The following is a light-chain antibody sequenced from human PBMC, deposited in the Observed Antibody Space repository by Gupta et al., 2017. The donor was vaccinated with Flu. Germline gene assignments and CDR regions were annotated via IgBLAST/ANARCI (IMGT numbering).Light chain of an antibody. Sequence: SSALTQDPAVSVALGQTVRITCQGDSLRRYYASWYQQKPGQAPVLVIYGKNNRPSGSPDRFSGSSSGNTAALTITGAQAEEEADYYCNSRDSSGNHPVVFGGGTKLTVL. J-gene: IGLJ2*01. CDR3: NSRDSSGNHPVV. CDR1: SLRRYY. CDR2: GKN. V-gene: IGLV3-19*01.